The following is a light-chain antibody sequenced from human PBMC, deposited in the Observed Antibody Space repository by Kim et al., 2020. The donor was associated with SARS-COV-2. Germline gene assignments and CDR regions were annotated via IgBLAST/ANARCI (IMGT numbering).Light chain of an antibody. J-gene: IGKJ2*01. Sequence: SPGERATLSCRVSQSVSSNLAWYQQRPGQAPRLLIYGASTRATGIPARFSGSGSGTEFTLTISSLQSEDFAVYYCQQYNNWPPPYTFGQGTKLEI. CDR1: QSVSSN. CDR3: QQYNNWPPPYT. CDR2: GAS. V-gene: IGKV3-15*01.